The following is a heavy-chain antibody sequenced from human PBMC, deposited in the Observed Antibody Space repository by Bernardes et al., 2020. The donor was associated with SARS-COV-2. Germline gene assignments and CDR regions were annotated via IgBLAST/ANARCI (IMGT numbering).Heavy chain of an antibody. V-gene: IGHV2-5*01. CDR1: GFSLRTSGVG. CDR2: IYWNDDT. D-gene: IGHD6-19*01. CDR3: AHSHVPVGWFPET. J-gene: IGHJ4*02. Sequence: SGPTLVKPTETLTLTCTVSGFSLRTSGVGVGWIRQPPGKALEWLAVIYWNDDTRFNPSLRSRLTITRDASKNQVVLTMTNVDPVDTATYYCAHSHVPVGWFPETWGQGSLVTVSS.